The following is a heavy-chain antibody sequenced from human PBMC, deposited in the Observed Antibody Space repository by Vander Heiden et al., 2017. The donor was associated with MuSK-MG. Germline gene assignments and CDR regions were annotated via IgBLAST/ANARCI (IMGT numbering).Heavy chain of an antibody. J-gene: IGHJ3*02. CDR1: GGPFSRYA. CDR3: ARQSDYYDSSGYDRYDAFDI. V-gene: IGHV1-69*01. CDR2: TIPIFGTA. Sequence: QVQLVQSGAEVKKPGSSVKVSCKASGGPFSRYASSGVRQAPGPGIEWMGGTIPIFGTANYAQKFQGRVTITADESTSTAYMELSSLRSEDTAVYYCARQSDYYDSSGYDRYDAFDIWGQGTMVTVSS. D-gene: IGHD3-22*01.